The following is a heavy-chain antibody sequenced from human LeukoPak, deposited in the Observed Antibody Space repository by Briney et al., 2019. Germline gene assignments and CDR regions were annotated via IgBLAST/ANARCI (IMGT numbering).Heavy chain of an antibody. D-gene: IGHD2-21*02. CDR2: IIPIFGTA. Sequence: ASVKVSCKASGDTFSSYAISWVRQAPGQGLEWMGGIIPIFGTANYAQKFQGRVTITTDESTSTAYMELSSLRSEDTAVYYCARAFISFVVVTAFDYWGQGTLVTVSS. V-gene: IGHV1-69*05. CDR1: GDTFSSYA. CDR3: ARAFISFVVVTAFDY. J-gene: IGHJ4*02.